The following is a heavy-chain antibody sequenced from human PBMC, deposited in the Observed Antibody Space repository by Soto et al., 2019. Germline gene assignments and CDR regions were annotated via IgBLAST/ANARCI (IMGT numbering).Heavy chain of an antibody. J-gene: IGHJ4*02. D-gene: IGHD6-13*01. Sequence: PSETLSLTCTVSGGSISSYYWSWIRQPPGKGLEWIGYIYYSGSTIYNPSLKSRVTISVDTSKNQFSLKLSSVTAADTAVYYCARHGAAAGTHVDYWGRGTLVTVSS. CDR1: GGSISSYY. CDR3: ARHGAAAGTHVDY. CDR2: IYYSGST. V-gene: IGHV4-59*08.